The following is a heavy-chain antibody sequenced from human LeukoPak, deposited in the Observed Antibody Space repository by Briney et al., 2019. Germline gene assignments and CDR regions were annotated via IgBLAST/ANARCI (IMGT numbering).Heavy chain of an antibody. CDR1: GGTFSSYA. V-gene: IGHV1-69*13. CDR3: ASVGNTFGSDFWSGYYIPQDYYYYGMDV. J-gene: IGHJ6*02. CDR2: IIPIFGTA. D-gene: IGHD3-3*01. Sequence: ASVKVSCKASGGTFSSYAISWVRQAPGQGLEWMGGIIPIFGTANYAQKFQGRVTITADESTSTAYMELSSLRSEDTAVYYCASVGNTFGSDFWSGYYIPQDYYYYGMDVWGQGTTVTVSS.